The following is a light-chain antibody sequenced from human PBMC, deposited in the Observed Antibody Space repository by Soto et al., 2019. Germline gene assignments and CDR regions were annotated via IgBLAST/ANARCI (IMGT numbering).Light chain of an antibody. V-gene: IGKV3-15*01. J-gene: IGKJ4*01. CDR2: GAS. CDR1: QSVSSN. CDR3: QQYNNWPPPLT. Sequence: EIVMTQSPATLSVSPGERATLSCRASQSVSSNLAWYQQKPGQAPRLLIYGASTRATGIPAGFSGSGSGTEFTLNIASLKSEDFAVYYCQQYNNWPPPLTFGGGTKVEIK.